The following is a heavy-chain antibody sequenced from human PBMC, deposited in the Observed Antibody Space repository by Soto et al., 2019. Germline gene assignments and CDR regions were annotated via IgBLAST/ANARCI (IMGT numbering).Heavy chain of an antibody. Sequence: GGSLRLSCAASGFTFSSYAMSWVRQAPGKGLEYVSGISSNGVRTYYANSVQGRFTNSRDNSKNTVYLQMGSLRPEDMAVYYCERSARQHFYYMDVWGKGTTVTVS. V-gene: IGHV3-64*01. CDR3: ERSARQHFYYMDV. D-gene: IGHD6-6*01. CDR1: GFTFSSYA. CDR2: ISSNGVRT. J-gene: IGHJ6*03.